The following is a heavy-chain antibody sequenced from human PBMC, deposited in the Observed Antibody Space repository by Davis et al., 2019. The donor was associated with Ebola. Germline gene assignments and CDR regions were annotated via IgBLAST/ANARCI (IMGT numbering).Heavy chain of an antibody. CDR3: ARGSQELLVNWFDP. Sequence: AASVKVSCKASGGTFSSYAISWVRQAPGQGLEWMGGIIPIFGTANYAQKFQGRVTITADKSTSTAYMELSSLRSEDTAVYYCARGSQELLVNWFDPWGQGTLVTVSS. CDR2: IIPIFGTA. CDR1: GGTFSSYA. V-gene: IGHV1-69*06. J-gene: IGHJ5*02. D-gene: IGHD1-26*01.